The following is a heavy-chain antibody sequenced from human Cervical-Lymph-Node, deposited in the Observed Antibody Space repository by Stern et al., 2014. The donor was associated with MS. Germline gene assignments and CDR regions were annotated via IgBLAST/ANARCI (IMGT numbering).Heavy chain of an antibody. D-gene: IGHD1-26*01. CDR1: GYTFTNYG. J-gene: IGHJ4*02. Sequence: QVQLVQSGAEVKKPGASVKVSCKPTGYTFTNYGISWVRQAPGQGLEWMGWISCYNGRTNYAQKRQGRLTMTRDTSTSTAYMDLRSLTSDDTAVYYCARRSGSYSFDYWGQGTLVTVSS. V-gene: IGHV1-18*01. CDR2: ISCYNGRT. CDR3: ARRSGSYSFDY.